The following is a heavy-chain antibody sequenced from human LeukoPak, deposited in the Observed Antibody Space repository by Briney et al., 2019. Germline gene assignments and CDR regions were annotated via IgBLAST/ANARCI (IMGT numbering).Heavy chain of an antibody. Sequence: GRSLRLSCAASGFSFSDSYMSWIRQAPGQGLEWLSYIKSSDTSTFYADSVKGRFTVSRDNAKNSLYLQMNSLRAEDTAVYYCARRGNMSSHAFDIWGQGTVVTVSS. J-gene: IGHJ3*02. CDR1: GFSFSDSY. D-gene: IGHD2/OR15-2a*01. CDR2: IKSSDTST. CDR3: ARRGNMSSHAFDI. V-gene: IGHV3-11*01.